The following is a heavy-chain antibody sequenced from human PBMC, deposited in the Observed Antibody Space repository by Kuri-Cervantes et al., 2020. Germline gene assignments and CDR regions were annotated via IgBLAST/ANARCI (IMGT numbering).Heavy chain of an antibody. D-gene: IGHD2-15*01. CDR1: GFTFSSYG. CDR2: IWYDGSNK. Sequence: GGSLRLSCAASGFTFSSYGMHWVRQAPGKGLEWVAVIWYDGSNKYYTDSVKGRFTISRDNAKNSLYLQMNSLRAEDTALYYCAKDTCIGGSCYSYYFDYWGQGTLVTVSS. CDR3: AKDTCIGGSCYSYYFDY. J-gene: IGHJ4*02. V-gene: IGHV3-33*03.